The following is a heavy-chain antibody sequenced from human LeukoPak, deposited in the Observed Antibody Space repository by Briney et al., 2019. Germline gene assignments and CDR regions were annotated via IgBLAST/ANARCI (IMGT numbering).Heavy chain of an antibody. J-gene: IGHJ6*03. CDR1: GGTFSSYA. D-gene: IGHD2-2*01. CDR2: IIPIFGTA. CDR3: ASSLDCSSTSCSYYYMDV. Sequence: SVKVSFKASGGTFSSYAISWVRQAPGQGLEWMGGIIPIFGTANYAQKFQGRVTITTDESTSTAYMELSSLRSEDTAVYYCASSLDCSSTSCSYYYMDVWGKGTTVTVSS. V-gene: IGHV1-69*05.